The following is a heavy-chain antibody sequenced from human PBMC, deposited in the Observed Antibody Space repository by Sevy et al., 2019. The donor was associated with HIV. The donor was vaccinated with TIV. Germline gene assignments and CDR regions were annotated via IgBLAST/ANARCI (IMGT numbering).Heavy chain of an antibody. CDR3: ARGTRGLPSS. CDR2: INTDGNSI. D-gene: IGHD2-2*01. V-gene: IGHV3-74*01. CDR1: GFAFSNFW. Sequence: GGSLRLSCAASGFAFSNFWMHWVCQGPGKGLVWVSRINTDGNSISYADSVKGRFTISRDNAKTTVFLQMNSLRSEDTAVYYCARGTRGLPSSWGQGTLVTVSS. J-gene: IGHJ5*02.